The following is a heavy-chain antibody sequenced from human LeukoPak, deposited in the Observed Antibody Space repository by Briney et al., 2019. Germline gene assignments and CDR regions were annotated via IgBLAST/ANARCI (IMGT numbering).Heavy chain of an antibody. CDR2: IRGFDSTI. CDR1: GFTFSPYE. Sequence: GGSLRLSCAASGFTFSPYEMNWVRQAPGKWLEWISYIRGFDSTIYYADSVKGRFTISRDNAKNSLYLQMNSLRAEDTAVYYCARPSKRDDAFDIWGQGTMVTVSS. J-gene: IGHJ3*02. CDR3: ARPSKRDDAFDI. V-gene: IGHV3-48*03.